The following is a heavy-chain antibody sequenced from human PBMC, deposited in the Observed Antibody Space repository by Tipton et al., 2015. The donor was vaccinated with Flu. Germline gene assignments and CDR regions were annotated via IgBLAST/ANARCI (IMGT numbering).Heavy chain of an antibody. CDR3: ARASGILAGGMITFGSLPYYFDY. D-gene: IGHD3-16*01. Sequence: SLRLSCEASNFTFADYSLGWVRQAPGKGLEWVASISTTSRYKYSADSLRGRFIISRDNAKRSLHLQMNNLGPEDTAIYYCARASGILAGGMITFGSLPYYFDYWGQGALVTVSS. CDR1: NFTFADYS. V-gene: IGHV3-21*01. CDR2: ISTTSRYK. J-gene: IGHJ4*02.